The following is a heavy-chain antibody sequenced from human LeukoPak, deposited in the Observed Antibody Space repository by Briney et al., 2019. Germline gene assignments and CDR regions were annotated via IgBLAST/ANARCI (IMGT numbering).Heavy chain of an antibody. D-gene: IGHD2-15*01. CDR2: INGDGSTT. Sequence: GGSLRLSCAVSGFTFSSYWMHWVRQAPGKGPVWVSCINGDGSTTSNADSVKSRLTISRDNAKNTLYLQMNSLRAEDTAVYYCARDRGYCSGGSCYILDYWGQGTLVTVSS. V-gene: IGHV3-74*01. CDR1: GFTFSSYW. CDR3: ARDRGYCSGGSCYILDY. J-gene: IGHJ4*02.